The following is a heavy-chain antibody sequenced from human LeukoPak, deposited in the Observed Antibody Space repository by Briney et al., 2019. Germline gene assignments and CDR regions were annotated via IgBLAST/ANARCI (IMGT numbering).Heavy chain of an antibody. D-gene: IGHD4-17*01. Sequence: SETLSLTCTVSVGSISSYYWSWIRQPAGKGLEWIGRIYTSGSTNYNPSLKSRVTISVDKSKNQFSLKLSSVTATDTAVHYCASDTVTSDYWGQGTLVTVSS. CDR1: VGSISSYY. CDR2: IYTSGST. CDR3: ASDTVTSDY. J-gene: IGHJ4*02. V-gene: IGHV4-4*07.